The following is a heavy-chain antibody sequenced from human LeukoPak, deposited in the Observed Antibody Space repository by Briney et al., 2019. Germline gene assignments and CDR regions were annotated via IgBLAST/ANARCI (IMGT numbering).Heavy chain of an antibody. Sequence: PGGPLMLSCVGSGFTFSDDWMSWVRQAPGKGRELVANIKEDGSEKDYVDALKGRFTISRDNAKNSLYLQMNSLRAEDTAVYYCARWLELMRNFDWWGQGTLVTVSS. CDR2: IKEDGSEK. CDR3: ARWLELMRNFDW. CDR1: GFTFSDDW. D-gene: IGHD5-24*01. V-gene: IGHV3-7*01. J-gene: IGHJ4*02.